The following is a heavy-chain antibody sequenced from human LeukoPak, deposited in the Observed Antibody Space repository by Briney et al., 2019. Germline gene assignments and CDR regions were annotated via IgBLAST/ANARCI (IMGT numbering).Heavy chain of an antibody. CDR1: GFTFSSYE. J-gene: IGHJ4*02. CDR3: ARDSSVIVGARIDY. CDR2: ISSSGSTI. Sequence: GGSLRLSCAASGFTFSSYEMNWVRQAPGKGLEWVSYISSSGSTIYYADSVKGRFTISRDNSKNTLYLQMNSLRAEDTAVYYCARDSSVIVGARIDYWGQGTLVTVSS. D-gene: IGHD1-26*01. V-gene: IGHV3-48*03.